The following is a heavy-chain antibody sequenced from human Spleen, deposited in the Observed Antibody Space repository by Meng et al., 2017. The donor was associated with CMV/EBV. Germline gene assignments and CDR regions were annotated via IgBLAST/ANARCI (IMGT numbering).Heavy chain of an antibody. V-gene: IGHV3-53*01. CDR3: EREARRQDIAMVEMGAQVGGSSWYSLGMDV. D-gene: IGHD6-13*01. CDR2: IYSGGST. J-gene: IGHJ6*02. Sequence: GESLKISCAASGFTVSSNYMSWVRQAPGKGLEWVSVIYSGGSTYYADSVKGRFTISRDNSKNTLYLQMNSLRAEDTAVYYCEREARRQDIAMVEMGAQVGGSSWYSLGMDVWGQGTTVTVSS. CDR1: GFTVSSNY.